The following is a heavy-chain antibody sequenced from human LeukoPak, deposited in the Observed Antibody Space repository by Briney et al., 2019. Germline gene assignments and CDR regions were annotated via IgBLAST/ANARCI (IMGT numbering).Heavy chain of an antibody. CDR3: VHKPPNYNWFDP. D-gene: IGHD1-7*01. CDR1: GFLLITSQVA. V-gene: IGHV2-5*02. Sequence: SGPTLVNPTQTLTLTCTFSGFLLITSQVAVGWIRQPPGKALEFVALTYWGDDKRYSPSLRNRLTISMGASKNQVVLTMTNVDPVDTATYYCVHKPPNYNWFDPWGQGTLVTVSS. J-gene: IGHJ5*02. CDR2: TYWGDDK.